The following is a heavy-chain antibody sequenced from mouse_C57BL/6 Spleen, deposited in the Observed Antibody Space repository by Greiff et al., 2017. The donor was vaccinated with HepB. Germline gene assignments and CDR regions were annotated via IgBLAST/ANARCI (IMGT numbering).Heavy chain of an antibody. CDR1: GYTFTSYW. Sequence: VQLQQPGAELVRPGPSVKLSCKASGYTFTSYWMHWVKQRPGQGLEWIGVIDPSDSYTNYNQKFKGKATLTVDTSSSTAYMQLSSLTSEDSAVYYCAVYYSKGYFDVWGTGTTVTVSS. CDR3: AVYYSKGYFDV. J-gene: IGHJ1*03. D-gene: IGHD2-12*01. V-gene: IGHV1-59*01. CDR2: IDPSDSYT.